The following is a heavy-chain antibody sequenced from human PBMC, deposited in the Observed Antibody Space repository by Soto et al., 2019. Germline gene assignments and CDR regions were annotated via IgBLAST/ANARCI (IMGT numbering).Heavy chain of an antibody. CDR3: ARESGGYDSSTRYGLDV. CDR1: GGSISSVGHY. V-gene: IGHV4-31*03. D-gene: IGHD6-25*01. J-gene: IGHJ6*02. CDR2: IYYRGST. Sequence: PSETLSLTCSVSGGSISSVGHYWAWIRQQGGKGLEWIGYIYYRGSTDYNPSLKSRVTISVDRSKNQFSLNLSSVTAADTAIHYCARESGGYDSSTRYGLDVWGQGTTVTVSS.